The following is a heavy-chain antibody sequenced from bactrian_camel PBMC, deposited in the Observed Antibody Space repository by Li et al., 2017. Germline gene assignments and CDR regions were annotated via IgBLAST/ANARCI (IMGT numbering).Heavy chain of an antibody. Sequence: QVQLVESGGGSVQAGGSLRLSCVVSGYTTSKYCMGWFRQPPGKEREGVASIYTGGGITHYADSVKGRFTASRDNAENTLYLQMNSLAPEDTAVYYCGVDLGLRRDAACDGMDYGGKGTQVTVS. CDR1: GYTTSKYC. CDR2: IYTGGGIT. V-gene: IGHV3S1*01. J-gene: IGHJ7*01. D-gene: IGHD5*01.